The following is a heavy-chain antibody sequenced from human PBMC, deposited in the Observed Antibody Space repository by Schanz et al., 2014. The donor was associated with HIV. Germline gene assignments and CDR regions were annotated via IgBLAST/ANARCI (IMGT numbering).Heavy chain of an antibody. CDR2: ISYDGTNE. CDR1: FSTFSSSF. D-gene: IGHD4-4*01. Sequence: EKGGGSGGGVVQPGRSLRLPCAASFSTFSSSFLPFFLPSPGKGLEWVAVISYDGTNEYYADSVKGRFTISRDNSKNTLYLQMNSLRVEDTAVYYCARGGLQWHPEWFDYWGQGTLVSVSS. CDR3: ARGGLQWHPEWFDY. V-gene: IGHV3-33*05. J-gene: IGHJ4*02.